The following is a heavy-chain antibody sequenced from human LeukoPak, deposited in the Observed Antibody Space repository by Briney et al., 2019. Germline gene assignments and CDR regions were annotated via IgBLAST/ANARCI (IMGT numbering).Heavy chain of an antibody. V-gene: IGHV3-23*01. CDR3: AKDRSSTTSCSNY. CDR1: GSHFSTYA. D-gene: IGHD2-2*01. Sequence: GGSLRLSLAAPGSHFSTYAMTWVRQAPGKGLEWVSAVTGSSSNTYYADSVKGRLTISRDNSKNMLYLEMNSLRVEDTAIYYCAKDRSSTTSCSNYWGRGTLVTVSS. J-gene: IGHJ4*02. CDR2: VTGSSSNT.